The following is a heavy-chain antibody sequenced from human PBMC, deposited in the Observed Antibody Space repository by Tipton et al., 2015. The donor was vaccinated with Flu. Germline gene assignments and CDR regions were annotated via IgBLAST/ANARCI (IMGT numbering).Heavy chain of an antibody. CDR1: GFIFSSYW. D-gene: IGHD2-21*01. Sequence: SLRLSCAASGFIFSSYWMSWVRQAPGKGLEWVASINKDGSETYYVDSVKGRFTISRDNSENTVYLQMNSLRAEDTAVYYCARENYVALGVVVPDYWGQGTLVTVSS. CDR3: ARENYVALGVVVPDY. J-gene: IGHJ4*02. CDR2: INKDGSET. V-gene: IGHV3-7*01.